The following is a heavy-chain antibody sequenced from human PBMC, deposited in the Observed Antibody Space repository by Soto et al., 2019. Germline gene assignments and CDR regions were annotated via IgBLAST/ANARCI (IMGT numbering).Heavy chain of an antibody. D-gene: IGHD1-26*01. Sequence: PGGSLRLSCAASGFTVSSNDMSWVRQAPGKGLEWLSVIYSGGSTYYADSVKGRFTISRDNSKNTLYLQMNSLRAEDTAVYYCARDNGAGSGFDYWGQGNLVTVCS. J-gene: IGHJ4*02. CDR3: ARDNGAGSGFDY. V-gene: IGHV3-53*01. CDR2: IYSGGST. CDR1: GFTVSSND.